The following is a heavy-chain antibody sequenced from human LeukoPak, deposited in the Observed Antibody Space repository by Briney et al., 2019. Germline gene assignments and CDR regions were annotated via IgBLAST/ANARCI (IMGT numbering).Heavy chain of an antibody. CDR2: IKYSGDT. Sequence: SETLSLTCIVSGDSISPYYWNWIRQPPGKGLEWIGYIKYSGDTNYNPSLKSRVTMSVDTSKNQFSLKLSSVTAADTAVYYCAREKSYCSSTSCYTNSFDYWGQGTLVTVSS. D-gene: IGHD2-2*02. CDR1: GDSISPYY. V-gene: IGHV4-59*01. J-gene: IGHJ4*02. CDR3: AREKSYCSSTSCYTNSFDY.